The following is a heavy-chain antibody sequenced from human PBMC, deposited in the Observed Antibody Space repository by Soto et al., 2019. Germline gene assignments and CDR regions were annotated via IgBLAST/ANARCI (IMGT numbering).Heavy chain of an antibody. CDR1: GFTVSSYA. CDR3: ALLGDWYYGYQFDY. V-gene: IGHV3-23*01. D-gene: IGHD3-10*01. Sequence: PGRSLRLSCAASGFTVSSYAMRWVRQAPGKGVEGGAASSGSGGSTYYADSGRGPGTISRDNSKSTLYLQMNSLRAEDTAVYYCALLGDWYYGYQFDYGGQGNPVTVSS. CDR2: SSGSGGST. J-gene: IGHJ4*02.